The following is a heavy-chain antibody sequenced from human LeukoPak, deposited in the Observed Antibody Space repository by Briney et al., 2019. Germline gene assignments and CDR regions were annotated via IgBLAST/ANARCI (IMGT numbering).Heavy chain of an antibody. Sequence: GGSLRLSCAASASGVSFTRHSMNWVRQAPGKGLEWISYISSSGSYIFYAASVEGRFTVSRDNARNSLYLQMNSLRAEDTAIYFCARKYRSRATLDYWGQGTLVTVSS. J-gene: IGHJ4*02. D-gene: IGHD6-6*01. CDR3: ARKYRSRATLDY. CDR1: ASGVSFTRHS. CDR2: ISSSGSYI. V-gene: IGHV3-21*05.